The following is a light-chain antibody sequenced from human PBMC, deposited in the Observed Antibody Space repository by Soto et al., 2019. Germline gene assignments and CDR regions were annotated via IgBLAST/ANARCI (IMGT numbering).Light chain of an antibody. CDR1: QSVSGN. J-gene: IGKJ1*01. CDR2: GAS. Sequence: IVMTQSPATLSVSPGEGVTLSCRASQSVSGNLAWYQQKPGQAPRLLIYGASTRATGIPARFSGSGSGTEITLTISSLQSEDFAVYYCQQYNNWPWTFGQGTKVDIK. CDR3: QQYNNWPWT. V-gene: IGKV3-15*01.